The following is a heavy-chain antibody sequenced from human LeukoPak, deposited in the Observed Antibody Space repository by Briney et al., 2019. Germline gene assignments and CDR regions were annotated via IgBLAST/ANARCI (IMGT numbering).Heavy chain of an antibody. V-gene: IGHV4-38-2*01. CDR3: ARQRGLRFLEWFPINDFDY. Sequence: SETLYLTCAVSGYSISSGYYWGWIRQPPGKGLEWIGSIYHGGSTYYNPSLKSRVTISVDTSKNQFSLKLSSVTAADTAVYYCARQRGLRFLEWFPINDFDYWGQGTLVTVSS. D-gene: IGHD3-3*01. CDR1: GYSISSGYY. CDR2: IYHGGST. J-gene: IGHJ4*02.